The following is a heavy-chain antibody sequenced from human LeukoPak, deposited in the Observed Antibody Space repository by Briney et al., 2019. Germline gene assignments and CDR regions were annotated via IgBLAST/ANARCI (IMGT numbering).Heavy chain of an antibody. CDR3: ARVTVVAATLGWFDP. D-gene: IGHD2-15*01. Sequence: SETLSLTCTVSGGSISSYYWSWIRQPPGKGLEWIGYIYYSGSTNYNPSLKSRVTISVDTSKNQFSLKLSSVTAADTAVYYCARVTVVAATLGWFDPWGQGTLVTVSS. J-gene: IGHJ5*02. CDR2: IYYSGST. CDR1: GGSISSYY. V-gene: IGHV4-59*01.